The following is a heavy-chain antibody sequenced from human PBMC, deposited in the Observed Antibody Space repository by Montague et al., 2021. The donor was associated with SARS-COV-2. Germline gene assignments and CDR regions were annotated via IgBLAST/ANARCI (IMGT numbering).Heavy chain of an antibody. J-gene: IGHJ4*02. V-gene: IGHV4-59*01. Sequence: SETLSLTCSVSGGSISTYYWSWIRQPPGKGLEWIGYIYYSGSTNYNPSLKSRVTISIDTSKNQFSRELSSVTAADMAVYYCASPGGYCTGGSCYYVYWGQGTLGTVSS. CDR3: ASPGGYCTGGSCYYVY. CDR2: IYYSGST. D-gene: IGHD2-15*01. CDR1: GGSISTYY.